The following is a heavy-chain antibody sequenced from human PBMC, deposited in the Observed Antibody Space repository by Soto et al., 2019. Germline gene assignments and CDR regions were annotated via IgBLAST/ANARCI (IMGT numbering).Heavy chain of an antibody. CDR1: GFPFSNHA. J-gene: IGHJ4*02. D-gene: IGHD6-6*01. CDR3: VTWGGIEARNLDH. V-gene: IGHV3-64D*06. Sequence: GSLRLSCSASGFPFSNHAMHWVRQAPGKGLEYVSAINYNGGTTYYVDSVKGRFTISRDNSKNTLYLQMSSLKVEDTAMYHCVTWGGIEARNLDHWGQGTLVTVSS. CDR2: INYNGGTT.